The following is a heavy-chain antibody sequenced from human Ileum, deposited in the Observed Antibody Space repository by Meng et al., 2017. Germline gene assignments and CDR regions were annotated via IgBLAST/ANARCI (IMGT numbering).Heavy chain of an antibody. V-gene: IGHV4-4*02. D-gene: IGHD3-22*01. CDR2: IFQSGRT. CDR1: GTW. CDR3: ATSNDRDVYYLGY. Sequence: QGRLLESGPRLVKPSGTLSLTCAVSGTWWSWVRQPPGKGLEWIGEIFQSGRTNYNPSLKSRVTISIDKSKSQISLQLSAVTAADTAVYSCATSNDRDVYYLGYWGQGTLVTVSS. J-gene: IGHJ4*02.